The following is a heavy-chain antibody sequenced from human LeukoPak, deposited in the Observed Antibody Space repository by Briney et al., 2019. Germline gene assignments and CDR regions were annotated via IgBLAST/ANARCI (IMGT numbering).Heavy chain of an antibody. Sequence: PGGSLRLSCAASGFTFSSYGMHWVRQAPGKGLEWVAVIWYDGSNKYYADSVKGRFTISRDNSKNTLYLQMNSLRAEDTAVYYCARAGGYYDSSGSYFDYWGQGTLVTVSS. V-gene: IGHV3-33*01. J-gene: IGHJ4*02. CDR1: GFTFSSYG. D-gene: IGHD3-22*01. CDR2: IWYDGSNK. CDR3: ARAGGYYDSSGSYFDY.